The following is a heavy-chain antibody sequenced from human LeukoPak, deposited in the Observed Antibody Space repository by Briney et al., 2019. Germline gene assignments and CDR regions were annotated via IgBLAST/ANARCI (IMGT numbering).Heavy chain of an antibody. CDR2: MNPNNGHT. J-gene: IGHJ6*02. D-gene: IGHD6-13*01. Sequence: ASVKVSCKASGYTFINYDINWVRQATGQGLEWMGWMNPNNGHTGYAQKFQGRVTMTRSTSTSTAYMELSSLTSDDTAVYYCARERYSSSWYPDYYYYGMDVWGQGTTVTVSS. V-gene: IGHV1-8*01. CDR3: ARERYSSSWYPDYYYYGMDV. CDR1: GYTFINYD.